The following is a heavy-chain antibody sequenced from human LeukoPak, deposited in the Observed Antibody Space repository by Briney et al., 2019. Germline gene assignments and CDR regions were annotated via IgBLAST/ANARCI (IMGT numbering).Heavy chain of an antibody. CDR2: INPNSGGT. CDR1: GYTFTGYY. J-gene: IGHJ6*03. D-gene: IGHD3-10*01. V-gene: IGHV1-2*02. CDR3: ARGVTGIYYYYYMDV. Sequence: ASVKVSCKASGYTFTGYYIHWVRQAPGQGLEWMGWINPNSGGTNYAQKFQGRVTMTRDTSISTAYMELSRLSSDDTAVYYCARGVTGIYYYYYMDVWGKGTTVTVSS.